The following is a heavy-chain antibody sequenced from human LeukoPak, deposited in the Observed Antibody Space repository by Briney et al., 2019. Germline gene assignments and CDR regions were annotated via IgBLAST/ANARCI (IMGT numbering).Heavy chain of an antibody. J-gene: IGHJ4*02. D-gene: IGHD1-20*01. Sequence: PSETLSLTCAVSGYSISSGYYWSWIRQPPGEGLEWIGEINHSGSTNYNPSLKSRVTISVDTSKNQFSLKLSSVTAADTAVYYCARVRYNWNGGYFDYWGQGTLVTVSS. V-gene: IGHV4-34*01. CDR2: INHSGST. CDR1: GYSISSGYY. CDR3: ARVRYNWNGGYFDY.